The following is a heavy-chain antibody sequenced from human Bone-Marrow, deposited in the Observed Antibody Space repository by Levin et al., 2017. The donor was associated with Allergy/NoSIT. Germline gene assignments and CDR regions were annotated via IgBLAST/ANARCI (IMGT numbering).Heavy chain of an antibody. V-gene: IGHV3-30*03. Sequence: GGSLRLSCAASDFMFSNYAMHWVRQAPGKGLEWVAVISFDGSNEYYADSVQGRFSISRDNSMNTVSLQMSSLRPEDTAVYHCVRGRVAARRGYLDYWGQGTLVTVSS. CDR1: DFMFSNYA. J-gene: IGHJ4*02. CDR2: ISFDGSNE. D-gene: IGHD2-15*01. CDR3: VRGRVAARRGYLDY.